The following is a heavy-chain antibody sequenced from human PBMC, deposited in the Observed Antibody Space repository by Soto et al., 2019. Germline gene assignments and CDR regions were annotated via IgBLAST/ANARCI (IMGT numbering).Heavy chain of an antibody. D-gene: IGHD1-1*01. CDR1: GYTFTSYY. CDR3: ALNSPGSFGY. CDR2: INPSGGST. Sequence: QVQLVQSGAEVKKPGASVKVSCKASGYTFTSYYMHWVRQAPGQGLEWMGIINPSGGSTSYAQKCQGRVTMTRDTSTSTVYMELSSLRSEDTAVYCCALNSPGSFGYWGQGTLVTVSS. J-gene: IGHJ4*02. V-gene: IGHV1-46*01.